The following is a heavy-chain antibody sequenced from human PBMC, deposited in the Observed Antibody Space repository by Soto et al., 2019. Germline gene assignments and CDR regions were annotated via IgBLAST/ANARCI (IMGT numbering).Heavy chain of an antibody. CDR1: GFSISSYY. CDR2: IYYSGST. J-gene: IGHJ5*02. Sequence: SETLSLTCPVSGFSISSYYWSWIRQPPGKGLEWIGYIYYSGSTNYNPSLKSRVTISVDTSKNQFSLKLSSVTAADTAVYYCASSSSSWYLGWFDPWGQGTLVTVSS. D-gene: IGHD6-13*01. CDR3: ASSSSSWYLGWFDP. V-gene: IGHV4-59*08.